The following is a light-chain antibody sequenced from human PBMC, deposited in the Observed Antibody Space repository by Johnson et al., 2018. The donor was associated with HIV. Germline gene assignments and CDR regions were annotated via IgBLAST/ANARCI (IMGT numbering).Light chain of an antibody. CDR2: DNN. CDR3: GTWDSSLSAYV. CDR1: SSNIGDNY. Sequence: QLVLTQPPSVSAAPGQKVTISCSGSSSNIGDNYVSWYQQLPGTAPKLLIYDNNKRPSGIPDRFSGSKSGTSATLGITGLQTGDEADYYCGTWDSSLSAYVFGTGTKVTV. J-gene: IGLJ1*01. V-gene: IGLV1-51*01.